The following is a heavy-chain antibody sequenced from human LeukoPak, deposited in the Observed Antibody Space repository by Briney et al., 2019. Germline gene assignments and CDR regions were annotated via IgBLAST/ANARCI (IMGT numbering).Heavy chain of an antibody. CDR1: GFTFSMHY. Sequence: GGSLRLSCAASGFTFSMHYMSWARQSPGKGLARVSNIKEDGRETFYLDSVTGRFTDSRDNAKNSLHLKMNSLRAGDTAVYYCVREGILGSYDDAFDMWGQWTMVTVSS. CDR2: IKEDGRET. D-gene: IGHD1-20*01. J-gene: IGHJ3*02. CDR3: VREGILGSYDDAFDM. V-gene: IGHV3-7*01.